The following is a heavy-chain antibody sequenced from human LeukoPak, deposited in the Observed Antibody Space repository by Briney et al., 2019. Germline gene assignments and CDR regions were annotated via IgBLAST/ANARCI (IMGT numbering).Heavy chain of an antibody. Sequence: ASVKVSCKASGYTFTGYYMHWVRQAPGQGLEWIGRINPNSGGTNYARKFQGRVTMTRDTSISTAYMELSRLRSDDTAVYYCARAPRGGGVIITWGQGTLVTVSS. CDR3: ARAPRGGGVIIT. CDR1: GYTFTGYY. CDR2: INPNSGGT. D-gene: IGHD3-10*01. V-gene: IGHV1-2*06. J-gene: IGHJ4*02.